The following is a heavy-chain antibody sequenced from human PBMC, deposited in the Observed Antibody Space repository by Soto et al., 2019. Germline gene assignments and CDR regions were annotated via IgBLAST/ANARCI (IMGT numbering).Heavy chain of an antibody. Sequence: LRLSCAASGFTFSSYCMHWVRQAPGKGLEWVAVISYDGSNKYYADSVKGRFTISRDNSKNTLYLQMNSLRAEDTAVYYCAKDRCSSTSCSDGIGYYYYYYGMDVWGKGTTVTVSS. D-gene: IGHD2-2*01. J-gene: IGHJ6*04. CDR3: AKDRCSSTSCSDGIGYYYYYYGMDV. CDR2: ISYDGSNK. V-gene: IGHV3-30*18. CDR1: GFTFSSYC.